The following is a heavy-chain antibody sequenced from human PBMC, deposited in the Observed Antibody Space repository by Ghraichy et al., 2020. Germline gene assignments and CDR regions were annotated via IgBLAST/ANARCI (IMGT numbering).Heavy chain of an antibody. CDR3: ARSPGDYYDSSGYIDY. Sequence: GGSLRLSCAASGFTFSSYWMSWVRQAPGKGLEWVANIKQDGSEKYYVDSVKGRFTISRDNAKNSLYLQMNSLRAEDTAVYYCARSPGDYYDSSGYIDYWGQGTLVTVSS. CDR1: GFTFSSYW. J-gene: IGHJ4*02. CDR2: IKQDGSEK. D-gene: IGHD3-22*01. V-gene: IGHV3-7*01.